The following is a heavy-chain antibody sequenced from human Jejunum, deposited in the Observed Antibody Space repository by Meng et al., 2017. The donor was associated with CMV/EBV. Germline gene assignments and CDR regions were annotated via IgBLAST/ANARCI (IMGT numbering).Heavy chain of an antibody. CDR1: GYTFTSYD. CDR2: MNPNRGTT. V-gene: IGHV1-8*01. CDR3: VTGVADFEY. D-gene: IGHD6-19*01. Sequence: VKLGQSGAEVKKPGASVKVSCKASGYTFTSYDINWVRQGTGQGLEWMGWMNPNRGTTGYVQKFQGRVTMTRNISKSTAYMDLSSLRSEDTAVYYCVTGVADFEYWGQGTLVTVSS. J-gene: IGHJ4*02.